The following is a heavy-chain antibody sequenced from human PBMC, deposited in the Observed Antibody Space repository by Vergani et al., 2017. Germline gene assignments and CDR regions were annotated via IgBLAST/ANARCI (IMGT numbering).Heavy chain of an antibody. CDR1: GGSFSSYT. CDR2: IIPILGIA. Sequence: QLQLVQSGAEVKKPGSSVKVSCKASGGSFSSYTISWVRQAPVQGLEWMGRIIPILGIANYAQKFQGRVTITADKSTSTAYMDLSSLRSEDMAVYYCAREDYYDSSGYYPSFDYWGQGTLVTVSS. V-gene: IGHV1-69*08. D-gene: IGHD3-22*01. CDR3: AREDYYDSSGYYPSFDY. J-gene: IGHJ4*02.